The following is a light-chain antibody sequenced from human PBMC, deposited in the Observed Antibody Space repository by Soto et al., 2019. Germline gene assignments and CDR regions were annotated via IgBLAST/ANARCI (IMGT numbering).Light chain of an antibody. CDR2: DVT. CDR3: CSFEGSYPYV. Sequence: QSVLAQPRSVSASPGQSVTISCTGTSSDVGRYDYVSWYQQHPGKAPKLIVYDVTERPSGVPDRFSGSKSGNTASLTISGLQAEDEAAHYRCSFEGSYPYVFGTGPKVTV. J-gene: IGLJ1*01. CDR1: SSDVGRYDY. V-gene: IGLV2-11*01.